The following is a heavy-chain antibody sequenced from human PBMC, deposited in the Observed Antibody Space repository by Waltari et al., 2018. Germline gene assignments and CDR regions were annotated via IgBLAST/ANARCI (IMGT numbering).Heavy chain of an antibody. V-gene: IGHV3-7*03. CDR3: AKHLTLVRGIGPYFDY. CDR2: IKDDGSEK. CDR1: GFHFSGIW. J-gene: IGHJ4*02. D-gene: IGHD3-10*01. Sequence: EVQLVESGGALVQPGGSLRLSCAASGFHFSGIWISWVRQAPGKGLEWVANIKDDGSEKYYVDSVKGRFTISRDNAKNTLYLQMNSLRAEDTAVYYCAKHLTLVRGIGPYFDYWGQGTLVTVSS.